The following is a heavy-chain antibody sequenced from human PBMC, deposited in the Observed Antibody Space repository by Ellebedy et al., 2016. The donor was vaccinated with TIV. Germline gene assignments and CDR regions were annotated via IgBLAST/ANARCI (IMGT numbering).Heavy chain of an antibody. CDR1: GDSISSTNYF. J-gene: IGHJ4*02. D-gene: IGHD5-12*01. CDR2: LNYGGES. CDR3: ASHRGFYSGWSFDY. Sequence: MPSETLSLTCIVSGDSISSTNYFWGWIRQPPGKGLEWIGSLNYGGESYFDPSLQSRGTMSLDTSKNQFSLKVNSVTAADTAIYYCASHRGFYSGWSFDYWGQGTLTTVSS. V-gene: IGHV4-39*07.